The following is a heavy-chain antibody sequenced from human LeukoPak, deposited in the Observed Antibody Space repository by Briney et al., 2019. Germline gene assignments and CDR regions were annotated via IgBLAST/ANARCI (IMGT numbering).Heavy chain of an antibody. D-gene: IGHD3-10*01. Sequence: ASVKVSCKASGYTFTSCGISWVRQAPGQGLEWMGWISAYNGHTNYAQKVQGRVTMTTDTSTSTAYMELRSLTSDDTAVYYCARRPGGYYYYYMDVWGKGTTVTVSS. V-gene: IGHV1-18*01. CDR2: ISAYNGHT. J-gene: IGHJ6*03. CDR1: GYTFTSCG. CDR3: ARRPGGYYYYYMDV.